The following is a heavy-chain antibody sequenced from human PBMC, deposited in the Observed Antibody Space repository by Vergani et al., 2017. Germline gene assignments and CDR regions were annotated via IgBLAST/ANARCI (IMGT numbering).Heavy chain of an antibody. CDR1: GFPFSSYS. V-gene: IGHV3-21*01. CDR2: ISSSSSYI. Sequence: EVQLVESGGGLVKPGGSLRLSCAASGFPFSSYSMNWVRQAPGKGLEWVSSISSSSSYIYYADSLKGRLTISRDNAKNSLYLQMNSLRAEDTAVYYCARGYGSHRFLDYWGQGTLVTVSS. D-gene: IGHD1-26*01. J-gene: IGHJ4*02. CDR3: ARGYGSHRFLDY.